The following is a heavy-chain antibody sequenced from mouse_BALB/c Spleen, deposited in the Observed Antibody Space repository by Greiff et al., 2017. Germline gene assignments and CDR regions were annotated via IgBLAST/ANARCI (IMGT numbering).Heavy chain of an antibody. D-gene: IGHD4-1*01. CDR2: IRNKANGYTT. Sequence: EVQGVESGGGLVQPGGSLRLSCATSGFTFTDYYMSWVRQPPGKALEWLGFIRNKANGYTTEYSASVKGRFTISRDNSQSILYLQMNTLRAEDSATYYCARETGRYYFDDWGQGTTLTVSS. CDR1: GFTFTDYY. CDR3: ARETGRYYFDD. J-gene: IGHJ2*01. V-gene: IGHV7-3*02.